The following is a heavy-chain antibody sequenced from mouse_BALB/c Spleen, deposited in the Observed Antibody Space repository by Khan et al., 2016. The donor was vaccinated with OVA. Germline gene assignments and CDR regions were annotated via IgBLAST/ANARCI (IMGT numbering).Heavy chain of an antibody. CDR1: GYTFTSYW. V-gene: IGHV1-7*01. CDR2: INPTSGHT. CDR3: ARDRIDY. Sequence: QVQLKESGAELAKPGASVKMSCKASGYTFTSYWMHWIKQRPGQGLEWIGYINPTSGHTDYNQKFKDKATLTADKSSSTAYMPLSSLTSDDSAVYYCARDRIDYWGQGTALTVSS. J-gene: IGHJ2*01.